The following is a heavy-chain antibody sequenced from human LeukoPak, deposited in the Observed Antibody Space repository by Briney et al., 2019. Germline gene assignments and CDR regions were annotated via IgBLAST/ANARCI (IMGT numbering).Heavy chain of an antibody. V-gene: IGHV4-4*02. Sequence: PSGALSLTSAVSCGSISGDNWGSWVRQPPGKGLEWIGEVDHSGTTNYTPYVKSRVTISVAKSKNQFSLKMSSVTAADTAVYYCAKGDRGGSLDFDSWGQGTLVTVSS. CDR3: AKGDRGGSLDFDS. J-gene: IGHJ4*02. CDR1: CGSISGDNW. D-gene: IGHD3-22*01. CDR2: VDHSGTT.